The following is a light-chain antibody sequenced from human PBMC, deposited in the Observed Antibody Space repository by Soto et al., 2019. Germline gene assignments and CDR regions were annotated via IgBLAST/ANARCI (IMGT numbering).Light chain of an antibody. CDR2: GAS. CDR3: QQYGSSPFLT. J-gene: IGKJ1*01. V-gene: IGKV3-20*01. CDR1: QSVSSSY. Sequence: EIVLTQSPGTLSLSPGERATLSCRASQSVSSSYLAWYQQKPGQAPRLLIYGASSRATGIPDRFSGSGSGTDFTLTISRLEPEDVSVYYCQQYGSSPFLTFGQGTKVEIK.